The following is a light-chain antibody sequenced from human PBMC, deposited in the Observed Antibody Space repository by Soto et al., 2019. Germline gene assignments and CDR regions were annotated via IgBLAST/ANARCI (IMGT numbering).Light chain of an antibody. CDR2: DAS. CDR3: QQRSNWPT. V-gene: IGKV3-11*01. J-gene: IGKJ4*01. Sequence: EIVLTQSPATLSLSPGERATLSFRASQSVSSYLACYQQKPGQAPRLLIYDASNRATGIPARFSGSGSGTDFPLPISSLEPEDFAVYYCQQRSNWPTFGGGTKVDIK. CDR1: QSVSSY.